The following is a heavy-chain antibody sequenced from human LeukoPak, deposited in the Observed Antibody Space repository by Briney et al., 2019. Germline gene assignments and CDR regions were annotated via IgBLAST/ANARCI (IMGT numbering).Heavy chain of an antibody. V-gene: IGHV1-18*01. Sequence: GASVKVSCKASGYTFTSYGISWVRQAPGQGLEWMGWISAYNGNTNYAQKLQGRVTMTTDTSTSTAYMELRSLRSDDTAVYYCARGGYYDSSGYHYYYYGTDVWGQGTTVTVSS. CDR2: ISAYNGNT. CDR3: ARGGYYDSSGYHYYYYGTDV. D-gene: IGHD3-22*01. CDR1: GYTFTSYG. J-gene: IGHJ6*02.